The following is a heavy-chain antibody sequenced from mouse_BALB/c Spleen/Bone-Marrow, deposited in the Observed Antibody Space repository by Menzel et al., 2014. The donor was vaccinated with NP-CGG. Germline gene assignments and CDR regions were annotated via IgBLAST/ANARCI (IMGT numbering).Heavy chain of an antibody. D-gene: IGHD1-1*01. CDR1: GYTFTSYW. CDR3: ARGFRYCYDFAY. Sequence: VQLQESGAELVKPGASVKLSCKASGYTFTSYWMHWVKQRPGQGLEWIGEINPSNGRTNYNEKFKSKATLTVDRSSSTAYMQLSSLTSEDSAVYYCARGFRYCYDFAYWGQGTLVTVSA. J-gene: IGHJ3*01. V-gene: IGHV1S81*02. CDR2: INPSNGRT.